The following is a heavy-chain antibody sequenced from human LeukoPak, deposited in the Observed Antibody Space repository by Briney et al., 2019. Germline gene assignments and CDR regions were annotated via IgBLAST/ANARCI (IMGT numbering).Heavy chain of an antibody. Sequence: SETLSLTCTVSGDSIGSGSYYWGWIRQPPGKGLEWIGNIYYSGSTYYNPSLKSRVTISVDTSKNHFSLRLTSVTDSDTAVYYCARHGKVVPTAIGYWGQGTLVTVSS. D-gene: IGHD2-2*02. CDR2: IYYSGST. CDR1: GDSIGSGSYY. J-gene: IGHJ4*02. CDR3: ARHGKVVPTAIGY. V-gene: IGHV4-39*01.